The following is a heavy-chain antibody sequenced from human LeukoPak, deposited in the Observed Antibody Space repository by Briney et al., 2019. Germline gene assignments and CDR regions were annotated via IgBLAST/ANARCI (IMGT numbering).Heavy chain of an antibody. Sequence: SETLSLTCAVDGGSFSGYYWSWIRQPPGKGLEWLGEINHSGSTNYNPSLKSRVTISVDTSKNQFSLKLSSVTAADTAVYYCARRVLLWSMVATGGFDYWGQGTLVTVSS. CDR3: ARRVLLWSMVATGGFDY. J-gene: IGHJ4*02. D-gene: IGHD5-12*01. CDR1: GGSFSGYY. CDR2: INHSGST. V-gene: IGHV4-34*01.